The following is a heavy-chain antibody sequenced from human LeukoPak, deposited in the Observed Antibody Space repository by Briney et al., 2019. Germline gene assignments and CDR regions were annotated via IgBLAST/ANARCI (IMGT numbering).Heavy chain of an antibody. Sequence: GGSLRLSCAPSGFNFMVHGINWVRQAPGKFLDWISYISNTCTTIYYAPSLQGRFTISRVDGNTSVYLQTNSLRVEDTAVYYCARDSALRIWGQGTLVTVSS. V-gene: IGHV3-48*01. CDR2: ISNTCTTI. CDR3: ARDSALRI. J-gene: IGHJ4*02. CDR1: GFNFMVHG. D-gene: IGHD6-13*01.